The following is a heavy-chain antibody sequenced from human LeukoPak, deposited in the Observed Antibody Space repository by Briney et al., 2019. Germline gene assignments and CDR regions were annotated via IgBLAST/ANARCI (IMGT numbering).Heavy chain of an antibody. CDR1: GFAFSGYS. J-gene: IGHJ4*02. CDR3: ARDKGPRGVFDY. D-gene: IGHD3-10*01. Sequence: GGSLRLSCAASGFAFSGYSMNWVRQAPGKGLEWVSSITSSSTTIYYAVSLKGRFTISRDNAENSLYLQMDSLRDEDTAVYYCARDKGPRGVFDYWGQGTLVTVSS. CDR2: ITSSSTTI. V-gene: IGHV3-48*02.